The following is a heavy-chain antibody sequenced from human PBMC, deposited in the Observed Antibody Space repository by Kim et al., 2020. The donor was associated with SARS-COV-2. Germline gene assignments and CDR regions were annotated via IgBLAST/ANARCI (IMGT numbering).Heavy chain of an antibody. V-gene: IGHV1-46*01. Sequence: TYAQKYQGRITMTRDTSTNTVYMELSGLRSEDTAMYYCARETNSPDYWGQGTLVTVSS. J-gene: IGHJ4*02. D-gene: IGHD5-18*01. CDR3: ARETNSPDY.